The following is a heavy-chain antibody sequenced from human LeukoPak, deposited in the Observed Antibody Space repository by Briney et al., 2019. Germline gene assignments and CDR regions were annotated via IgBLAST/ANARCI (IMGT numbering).Heavy chain of an antibody. CDR1: GFTFSSYA. J-gene: IGHJ4*02. D-gene: IGHD5-18*01. CDR3: ARDWTEQLWLDY. CDR2: ISGSGGST. V-gene: IGHV3-23*01. Sequence: GGSLRLSCAASGFTFSSYAMSWVRQAPGKGLEWVSAISGSGGSTYYADSVKGRFTISRDNSKNTLYLQMNSLRAEDTAVYYCARDWTEQLWLDYWGQGTLVTVSS.